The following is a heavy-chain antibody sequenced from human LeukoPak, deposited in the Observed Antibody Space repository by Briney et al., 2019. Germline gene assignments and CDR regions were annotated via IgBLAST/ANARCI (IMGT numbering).Heavy chain of an antibody. V-gene: IGHV5-51*01. CDR1: GYSFTSYW. CDR3: ARNALFWSGYHYYYYGMDV. D-gene: IGHD3-3*01. CDR2: IYPGDSDT. J-gene: IGHJ6*02. Sequence: GESLKISCKGSGYSFTSYWIGWVRQMPGKGLEWMGIIYPGDSDTRYSPSFQGQVTISADKSISTAYLQWSSLKASDTAMYYCARNALFWSGYHYYYYGMDVWGQGTTVTVSS.